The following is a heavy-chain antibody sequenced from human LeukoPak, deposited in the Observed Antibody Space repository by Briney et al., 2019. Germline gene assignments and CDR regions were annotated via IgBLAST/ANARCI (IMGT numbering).Heavy chain of an antibody. J-gene: IGHJ4*02. CDR3: ARGTLYRGWSYYLDF. CDR1: GGSICSSSYY. Sequence: SETLSLTCTVSGGSICSSSYYWGWIRQPPGKGLEWIGSIYYSESTYYNPSVKSRLTITVDTSKNQFSLKLRSVTDADTAMYYCARGTLYRGWSYYLDFWGQGSQVTVSS. D-gene: IGHD6-19*01. V-gene: IGHV4-39*07. CDR2: IYYSEST.